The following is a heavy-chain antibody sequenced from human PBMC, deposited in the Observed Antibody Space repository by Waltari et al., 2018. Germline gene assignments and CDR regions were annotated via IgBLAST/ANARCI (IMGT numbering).Heavy chain of an antibody. Sequence: QVQLAESGAGVVQPGRSLRLSCAASGFTFSSYGMHWVRQAPGKGLEWVAVIWYDGSNKYYADSVKGRFTISRDNSKNTLYLQMNSLRAEDTAVYYCAREEWYYGSGSWFDPWGQGTLVTVSS. J-gene: IGHJ5*02. D-gene: IGHD3-10*01. V-gene: IGHV3-33*01. CDR3: AREEWYYGSGSWFDP. CDR2: IWYDGSNK. CDR1: GFTFSSYG.